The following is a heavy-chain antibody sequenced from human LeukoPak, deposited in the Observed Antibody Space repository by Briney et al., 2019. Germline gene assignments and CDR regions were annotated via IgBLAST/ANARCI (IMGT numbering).Heavy chain of an antibody. CDR1: GXSIRSYY. CDR3: ATDNSYGSGSYYT. J-gene: IGHJ4*02. Sequence: PSETLSLTCTVSGXSIRSYYGNWIRQPPGKGLECIGYIYYSGNTNYNPSLKSRVTISVDTSKNQFSLKLSSVTAADTAVYYCATDNSYGSGSYYTWGQGTLVTVSS. D-gene: IGHD3-10*01. CDR2: IYYSGNT. V-gene: IGHV4-59*01.